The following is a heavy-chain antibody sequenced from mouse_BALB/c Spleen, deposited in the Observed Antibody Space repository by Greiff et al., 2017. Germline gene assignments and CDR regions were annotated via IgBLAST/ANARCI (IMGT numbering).Heavy chain of an antibody. Sequence: EVKVEESGGGLVKPGGSLKLSCAASGFTFSDYYMYWVRQTPEKRLEWVATISDGGSYTYYPDSVKGRFTISRDNAKNNLYLQMSSLKSEDTAMYYCARDKEAYYGNFFAYWGQGTLVTVSA. CDR3: ARDKEAYYGNFFAY. J-gene: IGHJ3*01. CDR2: ISDGGSYT. V-gene: IGHV5-4*02. D-gene: IGHD2-10*01. CDR1: GFTFSDYY.